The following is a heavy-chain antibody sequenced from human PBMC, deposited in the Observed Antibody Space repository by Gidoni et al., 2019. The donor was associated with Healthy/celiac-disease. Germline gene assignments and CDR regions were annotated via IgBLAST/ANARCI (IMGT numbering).Heavy chain of an antibody. CDR2: INPSGGST. Sequence: QVQLVQSGAEVKKPGASVKVSCKASGYTFTSYYMPWVRQAPGQGLEWMGIINPSGGSTSYAQKFQGRVTMTRDTSTSTVYMELSSLRSEDTAVYYCGRVASSGWYFDYWGQGTLVTVSS. V-gene: IGHV1-46*01. CDR3: GRVASSGWYFDY. D-gene: IGHD6-19*01. J-gene: IGHJ4*02. CDR1: GYTFTSYY.